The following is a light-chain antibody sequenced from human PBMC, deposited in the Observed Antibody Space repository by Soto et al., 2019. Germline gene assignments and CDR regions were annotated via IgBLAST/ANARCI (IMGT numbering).Light chain of an antibody. CDR1: QSVSSSY. CDR3: HQYASARWT. J-gene: IGKJ1*01. V-gene: IGKV3-20*01. Sequence: EIVLTQSPGTLSLSPGERATLSCRASQSVSSSYLAWYQQKPGQAPRLLIYGASSRATGIPDRFSGSGSGTDFALTISRLEPEDFAVYYCHQYASARWTSGQGPKVHIK. CDR2: GAS.